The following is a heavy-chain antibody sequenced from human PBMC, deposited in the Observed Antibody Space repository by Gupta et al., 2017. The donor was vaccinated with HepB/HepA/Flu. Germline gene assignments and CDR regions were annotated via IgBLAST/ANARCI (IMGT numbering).Heavy chain of an antibody. CDR2: IKGSAGRT. CDR1: GFAINDYA. D-gene: IGHD3-22*01. V-gene: IGHV3-43*02. Sequence: EVQLVESGGGLVQPGGSLRLSCAVSGFAINDYAMHWVRQFPGKGLEGVSLIKGSAGRTQYADSVEGRFTISRDHSKNSLYLQMNSLRIEDTAIYYCAKDFYYDSSGYRIGHWGQGTLVTVSS. J-gene: IGHJ4*02. CDR3: AKDFYYDSSGYRIGH.